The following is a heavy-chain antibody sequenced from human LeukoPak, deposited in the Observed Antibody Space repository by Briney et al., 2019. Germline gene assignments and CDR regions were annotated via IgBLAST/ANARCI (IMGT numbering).Heavy chain of an antibody. CDR1: GFTFSSYG. Sequence: GGSLRLSCAASGFTFSSYGLSWFRRAPGRGLDGLPNLNQDGSKKYYVDSVKGRFTISRDNAKNSLYLQMNTLRADDTAVYYCARVFLSEAMAGPGYWGQGTLVTVSS. D-gene: IGHD3-3*01. J-gene: IGHJ4*02. CDR3: ARVFLSEAMAGPGY. CDR2: LNQDGSKK. V-gene: IGHV3-7*03.